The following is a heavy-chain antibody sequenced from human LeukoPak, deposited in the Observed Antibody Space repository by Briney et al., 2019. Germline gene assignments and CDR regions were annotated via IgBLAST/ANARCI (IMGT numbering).Heavy chain of an antibody. Sequence: PGGSLRLSCAASGFTFSSYDMIWVRQAPGKGLEWVSCISGDSSSMYYADSVKGRFTISRDNAKNSLFLQMNSLRAEDTAIYYCATDNSGWYKAIDYWGQGTLVTVSS. CDR2: ISGDSSSM. J-gene: IGHJ4*02. CDR3: ATDNSGWYKAIDY. V-gene: IGHV3-21*01. D-gene: IGHD6-19*01. CDR1: GFTFSSYD.